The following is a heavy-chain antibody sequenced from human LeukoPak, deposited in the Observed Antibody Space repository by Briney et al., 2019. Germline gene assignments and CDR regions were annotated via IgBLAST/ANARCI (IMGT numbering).Heavy chain of an antibody. D-gene: IGHD5-24*01. CDR1: GGTFSSYA. CDR3: ASWHGYNYFAEYFQH. V-gene: IGHV1-69*06. CDR2: IIPIFGTA. J-gene: IGHJ1*01. Sequence: ASVKVSCKAPGGTFSSYAISWVRQAPGQGLEWMGGIIPIFGTANYAQKFQGRVTITADKSTSTAYMELSSLRSEDTAVYYCASWHGYNYFAEYFQHWGQGTLVTVSS.